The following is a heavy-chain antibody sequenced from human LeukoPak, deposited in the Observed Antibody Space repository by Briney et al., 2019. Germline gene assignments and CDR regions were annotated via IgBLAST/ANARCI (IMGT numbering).Heavy chain of an antibody. CDR3: ARDTKTGIAAAGSFDY. D-gene: IGHD6-13*01. J-gene: IGHJ4*02. CDR2: MNPNSGNT. Sequence: ASVKVSCKASGYTFTSYDINWVRQATGQGLEWMGWMNPNSGNTGYAQKFQGRVTMTTDTSTSTAYMELRSLRSDDTAVYYCARDTKTGIAAAGSFDYWGQGTLVTVSS. V-gene: IGHV1-8*01. CDR1: GYTFTSYD.